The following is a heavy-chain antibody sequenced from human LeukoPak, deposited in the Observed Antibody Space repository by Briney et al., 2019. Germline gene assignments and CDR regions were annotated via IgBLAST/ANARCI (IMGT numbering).Heavy chain of an antibody. Sequence: SEALSLTCTVSGGSISSYYWSWIRQPPGKGLEWIGYIYYSGNTYYNPSLKSRVAISVDTSKNQFTLKVNSVTAADTAVYYCARTKPLDPFDFWGQGTLVTVSS. V-gene: IGHV4-59*01. CDR3: ARTKPLDPFDF. CDR1: GGSISSYY. J-gene: IGHJ3*01. CDR2: IYYSGNT.